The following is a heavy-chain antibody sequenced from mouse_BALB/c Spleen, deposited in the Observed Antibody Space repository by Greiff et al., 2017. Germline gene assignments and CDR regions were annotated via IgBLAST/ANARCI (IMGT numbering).Heavy chain of an antibody. Sequence: QVQLQQSGPGLVAPSQSLSITCTVSGFSLSRHSVHWVRQPPGKGLEWLGMIWGGGSTDYNSALKSRLSISKDNSKSQVFLKMNSLQTDDTAMYYCARNPYYGSSLYYAMDYWGQGTSVTVSS. CDR2: IWGGGST. CDR1: GFSLSRHS. J-gene: IGHJ4*01. D-gene: IGHD1-1*01. CDR3: ARNPYYGSSLYYAMDY. V-gene: IGHV2-6-4*01.